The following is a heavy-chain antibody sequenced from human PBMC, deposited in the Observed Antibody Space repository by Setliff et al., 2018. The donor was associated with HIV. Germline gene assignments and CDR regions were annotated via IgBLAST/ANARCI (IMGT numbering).Heavy chain of an antibody. CDR2: IYHSGTT. Sequence: NPSETLSLTCTVSGGSISSDSYYWGWIRQPPGKGLEWIGTIYHSGTTYYNPSLKSRVPISVDTSKNHFSLKLTSVTAADTAVYYCARDIIARTYWYFDLWGRGTLVTVSS. D-gene: IGHD1-1*01. V-gene: IGHV4-39*02. CDR3: ARDIIARTYWYFDL. J-gene: IGHJ2*01. CDR1: GGSISSDSYY.